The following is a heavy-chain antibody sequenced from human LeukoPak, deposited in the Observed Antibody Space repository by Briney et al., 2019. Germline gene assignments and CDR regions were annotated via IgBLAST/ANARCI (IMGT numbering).Heavy chain of an antibody. Sequence: GGSLRLSCAASGFTFSSYDMHWVRQATGKGLEWVSAIGTAGDTYYPGSVKGRFTISRENAKNSLYLQMNSLRAGDTAVYYCARRSGGGNFDYWGQGTLVTVSS. CDR3: ARRSGGGNFDY. CDR2: IGTAGDT. D-gene: IGHD2-15*01. CDR1: GFTFSSYD. J-gene: IGHJ4*02. V-gene: IGHV3-13*01.